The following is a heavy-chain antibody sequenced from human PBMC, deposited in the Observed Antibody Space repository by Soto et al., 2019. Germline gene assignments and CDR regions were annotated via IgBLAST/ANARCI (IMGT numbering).Heavy chain of an antibody. Sequence: QVQLVESGGGVVQPGRSLRLSCEASGFTFSSYAMHWVRQAPGKGLEWVAVISYDGSNKYYADSVKGRFTISRDNSKNTLYLQMNSLRAEDTAVYYCAREKIAAAGQSHYYYGMDVWGQGTTVTVSS. CDR3: AREKIAAAGQSHYYYGMDV. V-gene: IGHV3-30-3*01. CDR2: ISYDGSNK. D-gene: IGHD6-13*01. J-gene: IGHJ6*02. CDR1: GFTFSSYA.